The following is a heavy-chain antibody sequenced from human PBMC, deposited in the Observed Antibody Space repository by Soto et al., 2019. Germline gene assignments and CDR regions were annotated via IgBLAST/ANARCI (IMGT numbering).Heavy chain of an antibody. CDR1: GFTFSSYA. Sequence: PGGSLRLSCAASGFTFSSYAMHWVRQAPGKGLEWVAVISYDGSNKYYADSVKGRFTISRDNSKNTLYLQMNSLRAEDTAVYYCARDKRDLRFLEWSCSFDYRCQGTLVTVSS. J-gene: IGHJ4*02. V-gene: IGHV3-30-3*01. D-gene: IGHD3-3*01. CDR2: ISYDGSNK. CDR3: ARDKRDLRFLEWSCSFDY.